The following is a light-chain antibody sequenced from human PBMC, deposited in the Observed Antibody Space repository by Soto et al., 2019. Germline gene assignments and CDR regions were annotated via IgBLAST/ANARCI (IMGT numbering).Light chain of an antibody. Sequence: QSALTQPASVSGSPGQSITISCTGTSSDVGGYNFVSWYQQHPGKAPKLMIYGVSNRPSGISNRFSGSKSGNTASLTISGLQAEDDADYYCSSSTSSSTLWVFGGGTKLTVL. V-gene: IGLV2-14*01. J-gene: IGLJ3*02. CDR2: GVS. CDR1: SSDVGGYNF. CDR3: SSSTSSSTLWV.